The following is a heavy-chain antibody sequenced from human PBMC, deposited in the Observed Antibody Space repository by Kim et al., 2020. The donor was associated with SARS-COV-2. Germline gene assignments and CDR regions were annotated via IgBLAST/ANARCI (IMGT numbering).Heavy chain of an antibody. V-gene: IGHV3-30*04. Sequence: DSVKGRFTLSRDKSNNTLYLQMNSLRPDDTAVYYCARGQQPLGEGGFDYCGQRTLVTVSS. D-gene: IGHD6-13*01. J-gene: IGHJ4*02. CDR3: ARGQQPLGEGGFDY.